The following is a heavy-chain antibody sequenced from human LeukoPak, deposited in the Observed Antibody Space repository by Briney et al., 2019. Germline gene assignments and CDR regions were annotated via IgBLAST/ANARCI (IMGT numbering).Heavy chain of an antibody. V-gene: IGHV3-23*01. J-gene: IGHJ4*02. CDR3: AKGRSMIVATTVAY. CDR1: GFTFSSYA. D-gene: IGHD3-22*01. Sequence: GGSLRLSCAASGFTFSSYAMSWVRQAPGKGLEWVSAISGCGGSTYYADSVKGRFSISRDNSKSTLYLQMNSLRAEDTAVYYCAKGRSMIVATTVAYWGQGTLVTVSS. CDR2: ISGCGGST.